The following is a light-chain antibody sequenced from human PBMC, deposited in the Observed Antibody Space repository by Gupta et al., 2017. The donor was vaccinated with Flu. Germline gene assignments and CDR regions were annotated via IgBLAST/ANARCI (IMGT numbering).Light chain of an antibody. V-gene: IGKV1-12*01. Sequence: SASVGDRVTITCRASQYIDNWLAWYQQKPGKPPKLLIFGASKWDSGVPSRFSGSGSGTEFTLTISSLQPEDFATYYCQQDDSSPRTFGQGTKVDI. CDR3: QQDDSSPRT. CDR1: QYIDNW. J-gene: IGKJ1*01. CDR2: GAS.